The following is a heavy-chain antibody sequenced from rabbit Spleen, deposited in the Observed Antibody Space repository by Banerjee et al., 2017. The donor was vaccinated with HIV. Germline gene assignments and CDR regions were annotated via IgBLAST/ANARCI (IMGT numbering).Heavy chain of an antibody. CDR2: IYTSSSGNT. Sequence: QEQLVESGGDLVKPGASLTLTCKASGFSFSSGYFMCWVRQAPGKGPEWIACIYTSSSGNTYYASWAKGRFTISKTSSTAVALQMTSLTAADTATYFCARDLGWNGDWRFNLWGPGTLVTVS. CDR1: GFSFSSGYF. D-gene: IGHD4-1*01. J-gene: IGHJ4*01. CDR3: ARDLGWNGDWRFNL. V-gene: IGHV1S45*01.